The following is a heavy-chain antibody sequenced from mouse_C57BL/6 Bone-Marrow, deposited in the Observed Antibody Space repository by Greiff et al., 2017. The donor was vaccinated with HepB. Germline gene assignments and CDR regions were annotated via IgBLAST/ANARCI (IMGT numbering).Heavy chain of an antibody. V-gene: IGHV1-74*01. Sequence: QVQLQQPGAELVKPGASVKVSCKASGYTFTSYWMHWVKQRPGQGLEWIGRIHPSDSDTNYNQKFKGKATLTVDKSSSTAYMQLSSLTSEDSAVYYCAMPGDTPNTTVAYPYYAMDYWGQGTSVTVSS. CDR1: GYTFTSYW. CDR2: IHPSDSDT. D-gene: IGHD1-1*01. J-gene: IGHJ4*01. CDR3: AMPGDTPNTTVAYPYYAMDY.